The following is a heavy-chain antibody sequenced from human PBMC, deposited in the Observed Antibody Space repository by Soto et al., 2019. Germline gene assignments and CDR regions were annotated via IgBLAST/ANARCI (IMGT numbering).Heavy chain of an antibody. J-gene: IGHJ4*02. Sequence: GESLKISCKGSGYSFTTYWIGWVRQMPGKGLEWMGIIYPSDSDTRYSPSFQGQVTISVDKSISSAYLQWSSLKASDTAIYYCTRLHCGGDCYSGYWGQGTLVTV. CDR1: GYSFTTYW. CDR2: IYPSDSDT. V-gene: IGHV5-51*01. CDR3: TRLHCGGDCYSGY. D-gene: IGHD2-21*02.